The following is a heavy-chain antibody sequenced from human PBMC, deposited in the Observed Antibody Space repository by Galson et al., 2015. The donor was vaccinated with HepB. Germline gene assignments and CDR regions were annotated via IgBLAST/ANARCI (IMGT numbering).Heavy chain of an antibody. J-gene: IGHJ4*02. D-gene: IGHD6-25*01. V-gene: IGHV3-21*01. CDR3: ARDLPRDLGSAFDY. CDR2: ISSSSSYI. CDR1: GFTFSSYS. Sequence: SLRLSCAASGFTFSSYSMNWVRQAPGKGLEWVSSISSSSSYIYYADSVKGRFTISRDNAKNSLYLQMNSLRAEDTAVYYCARDLPRDLGSAFDYWGQGTLVTVSS.